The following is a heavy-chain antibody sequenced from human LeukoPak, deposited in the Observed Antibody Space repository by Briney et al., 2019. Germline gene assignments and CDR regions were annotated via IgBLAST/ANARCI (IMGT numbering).Heavy chain of an antibody. D-gene: IGHD3-3*01. J-gene: IGHJ3*02. CDR3: ARLWSSFEGFDI. Sequence: SETLSLTCTVSGGSVNNNNFYWGWIRQSPGKGLEWIGIIYYSGITYYNPSLKSRVIMAVDTSKDQFSLQLNSVSAADTAVYYCARLWSSFEGFDIWGQGTMVTVSS. V-gene: IGHV4-39*01. CDR2: IYYSGIT. CDR1: GGSVNNNNFY.